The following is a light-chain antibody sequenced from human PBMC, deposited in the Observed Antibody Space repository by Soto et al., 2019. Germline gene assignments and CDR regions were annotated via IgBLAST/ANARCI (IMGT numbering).Light chain of an antibody. Sequence: DIQMTQSPSTLSGSVGDRVTITCRASQTISSWLAWYQQKPGKAPKLLIYKASTLTSGVPARFSGSGSGTEFTLTISSLQPDDFATYYCQHYTSYSVAFGRGTKVEIK. CDR2: KAS. V-gene: IGKV1-5*03. CDR3: QHYTSYSVA. J-gene: IGKJ1*01. CDR1: QTISSW.